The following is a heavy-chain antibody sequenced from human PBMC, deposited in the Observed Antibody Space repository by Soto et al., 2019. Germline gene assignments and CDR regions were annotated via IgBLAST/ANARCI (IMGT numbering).Heavy chain of an antibody. Sequence: ASVKVSCKASGYTFTSYAMHWVRQAPGQGLEWMGIINPSGGSTSYAQKFQGRVTMTRDTSTSTVYMELSSLRSEDTAVYYCAMTYPRASDAFDIWGQGTMVTVSS. V-gene: IGHV1-46*01. CDR2: INPSGGST. D-gene: IGHD2-2*01. CDR1: GYTFTSYA. CDR3: AMTYPRASDAFDI. J-gene: IGHJ3*02.